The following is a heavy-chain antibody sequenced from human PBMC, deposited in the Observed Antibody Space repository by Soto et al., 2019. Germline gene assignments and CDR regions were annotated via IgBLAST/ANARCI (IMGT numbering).Heavy chain of an antibody. V-gene: IGHV4-31*03. CDR3: ARVVINWNGYYFDY. Sequence: LSLTCTVSGGSISSGGYYWSWIRQHPGKGLEWIGYIYYSGSTYYNPSLKSRVTISVDTSKNQFSLKLSSVTAADTAVYYCARVVINWNGYYFDYWGQGTLVTVSS. J-gene: IGHJ4*02. CDR2: IYYSGST. CDR1: GGSISSGGYY. D-gene: IGHD1-20*01.